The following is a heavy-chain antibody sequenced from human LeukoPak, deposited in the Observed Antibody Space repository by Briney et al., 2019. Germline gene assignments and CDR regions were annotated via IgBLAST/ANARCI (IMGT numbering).Heavy chain of an antibody. CDR2: IYYSGST. V-gene: IGHV4-59*08. Sequence: NPSETLSLTCTVSGGSISSYYWSWIRQPPGKGLEWIGYIYYSGSTNYNPSLKSRVTISVDTSKNQFSLKLSSVTAADTAVYYCARHMSSSWGWYFDLWGRGTLVTVSS. CDR1: GGSISSYY. CDR3: ARHMSSSWGWYFDL. D-gene: IGHD6-13*01. J-gene: IGHJ2*01.